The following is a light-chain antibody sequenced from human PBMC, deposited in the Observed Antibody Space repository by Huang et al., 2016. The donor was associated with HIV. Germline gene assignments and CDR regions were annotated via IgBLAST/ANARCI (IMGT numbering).Light chain of an antibody. V-gene: IGKV3-15*01. Sequence: EIVMTQSPATLSVSPVERATLSCRASQRVSSNLAWYQQKPGQAPRLLSYGASTRVTGSPARVSGSGSGTEFTLTISSLQSEDFAVYYCQQYNNWPLTFGGGTKVQIK. CDR1: QRVSSN. CDR2: GAS. CDR3: QQYNNWPLT. J-gene: IGKJ4*01.